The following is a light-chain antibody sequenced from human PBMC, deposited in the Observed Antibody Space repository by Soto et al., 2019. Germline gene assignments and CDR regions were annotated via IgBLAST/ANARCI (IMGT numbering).Light chain of an antibody. CDR3: SSYTTHSTYV. J-gene: IGLJ1*01. V-gene: IGLV2-14*03. Sequence: QSALTQPASVSGSPGQSITISCTGTSSDVGGYNDVCWYQGHPGKAPQLMIYDVSNRPSGVSRRFAGYKAGNTASVTISRLHDEEDADYYCSSYTTHSTYVFGTGTKVTVL. CDR1: SSDVGGYND. CDR2: DVS.